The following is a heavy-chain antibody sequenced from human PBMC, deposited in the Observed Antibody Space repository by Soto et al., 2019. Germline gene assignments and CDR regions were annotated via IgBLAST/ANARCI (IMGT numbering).Heavy chain of an antibody. J-gene: IGHJ4*02. V-gene: IGHV3-11*01. CDR2: ISSSGSTI. CDR3: ARASMINLSDY. Sequence: VGSLRLSCAASGVTFSDYYMSWIRQAPVKGLEWVSYISSSGSTIYYADSVKVRFTISRDNAKNSLYLQMNSLRAEDTAVYYCARASMINLSDYWGQGTLVTVSS. D-gene: IGHD3-22*01. CDR1: GVTFSDYY.